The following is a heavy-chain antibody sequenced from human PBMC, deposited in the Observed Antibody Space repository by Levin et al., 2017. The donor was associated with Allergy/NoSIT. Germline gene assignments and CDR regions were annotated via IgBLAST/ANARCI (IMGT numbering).Heavy chain of an antibody. D-gene: IGHD3-3*01. CDR3: ARLGVRGVLRFLEWLLVRRDFDY. J-gene: IGHJ4*02. V-gene: IGHV4-39*01. CDR1: GGSISSSSYY. Sequence: SETLSLTCTVSGGSISSSSYYWGWIRQPPGKGLEWIGSIYYSGSTYYNPSLKSRVTISVDTSKNQFSLKLSSVTAADTAVYYCARLGVRGVLRFLEWLLVRRDFDYWGQGTLVTVSS. CDR2: IYYSGST.